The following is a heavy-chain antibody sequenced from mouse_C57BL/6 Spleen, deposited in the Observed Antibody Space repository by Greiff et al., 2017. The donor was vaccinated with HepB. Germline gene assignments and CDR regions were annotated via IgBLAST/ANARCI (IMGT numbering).Heavy chain of an antibody. Sequence: QVQLQQPGAELVRPGTSVKLSCKASGYTFTSYWMHWVKQRPGQGLEWIGVIDPSDSYTNYNQKFKGKATLTVDTSSSTAYMQLSSLTSEDSAVYYCARSPYDGYFDYWGQGTTLTVSS. CDR1: GYTFTSYW. J-gene: IGHJ2*01. D-gene: IGHD2-3*01. CDR2: IDPSDSYT. CDR3: ARSPYDGYFDY. V-gene: IGHV1-59*01.